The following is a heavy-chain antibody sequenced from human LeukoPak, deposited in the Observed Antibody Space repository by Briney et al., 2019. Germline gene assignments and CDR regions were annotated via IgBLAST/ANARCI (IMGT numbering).Heavy chain of an antibody. J-gene: IGHJ6*02. CDR2: TYYRSKWYN. V-gene: IGHV6-1*01. CDR3: ARDPGYSSGWYYYYGMDV. Sequence: SQTLSLTCAISGDSVSSNSAAWNWLRRSPSRGLEWLGRTYYRSKWYNDYAVSVKSRITINPDTSKNQFSLQLNSVTPEDTAVYYCARDPGYSSGWYYYYGMDVWGQGTTVTVPS. D-gene: IGHD6-19*01. CDR1: GDSVSSNSAA.